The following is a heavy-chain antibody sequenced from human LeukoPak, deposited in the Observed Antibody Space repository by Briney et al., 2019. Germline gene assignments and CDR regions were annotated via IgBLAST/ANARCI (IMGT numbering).Heavy chain of an antibody. CDR1: GGSFSGYY. Sequence: SETLSLTCAVYGGSFSGYYWSWIRQPPGKGLEWIGEINHSGSTNYNPSLKSRVTISVDTSKNQFSLKLSSVTAADTAVYYCARDRSGLRYFDWLLRTLDYWGQGTLVTVSS. J-gene: IGHJ4*02. CDR2: INHSGST. V-gene: IGHV4-34*01. CDR3: ARDRSGLRYFDWLLRTLDY. D-gene: IGHD3-9*01.